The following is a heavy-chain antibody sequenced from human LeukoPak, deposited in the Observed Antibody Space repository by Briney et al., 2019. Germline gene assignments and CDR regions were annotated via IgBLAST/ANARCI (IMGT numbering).Heavy chain of an antibody. CDR2: ITSSCGYI. D-gene: IGHD4-17*01. Sequence: GGSLRLSCAASGFTFSTYAMNWVRQAPGKGLEWVSTITSSCGYIYYADSMKGRFTTSRDNAKNSLYLQMTSLRAEDTAVYYCTRSDDYGDYLVDYWGQGTLVTVSS. CDR1: GFTFSTYA. V-gene: IGHV3-21*01. J-gene: IGHJ4*02. CDR3: TRSDDYGDYLVDY.